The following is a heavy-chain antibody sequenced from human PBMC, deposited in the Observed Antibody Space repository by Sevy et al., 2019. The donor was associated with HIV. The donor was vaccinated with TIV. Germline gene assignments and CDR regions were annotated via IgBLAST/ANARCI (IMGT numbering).Heavy chain of an antibody. Sequence: GGSLRLSCAASGFTFSSYAMHWVRQAPGKGLEWVAVISYDGSNKYYADSVKGRFTISRDNSKNTLYLQMNSLRAEDTAVYYCAREVTMIVVETNYFYYWGQGTLVTVSS. CDR1: GFTFSSYA. CDR3: AREVTMIVVETNYFYY. CDR2: ISYDGSNK. D-gene: IGHD3-22*01. V-gene: IGHV3-30-3*01. J-gene: IGHJ4*02.